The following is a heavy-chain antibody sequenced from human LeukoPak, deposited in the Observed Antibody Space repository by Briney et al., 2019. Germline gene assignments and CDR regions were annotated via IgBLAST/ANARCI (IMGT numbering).Heavy chain of an antibody. D-gene: IGHD6-13*01. CDR2: IYYSGST. V-gene: IGHV4-39*07. J-gene: IGHJ6*03. CDR1: GGSISSSSYY. Sequence: SETLSLTCTVSGGSISSSSYYWGWIRQPPGKGLEGIGNIYYSGSTYYSPSLKSRVTISVDTSKNQFSLKLSSVTAADTAVYYCATGIAAAGTPYYYYYYMDVWGKGTTVTVSS. CDR3: ATGIAAAGTPYYYYYYMDV.